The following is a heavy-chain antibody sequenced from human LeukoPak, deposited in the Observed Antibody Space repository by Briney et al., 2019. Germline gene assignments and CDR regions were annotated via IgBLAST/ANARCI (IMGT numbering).Heavy chain of an antibody. V-gene: IGHV6-1*01. CDR3: ARGSSSSSWYFDY. CDR2: TYYRSKWYN. Sequence: SQTLSLTCAISGDSVSSNGATWTWIRQSPSRGLEWLGRTYYRSKWYNDYAVSVKSRVIINPDTSKNQFSLQLNSVTPEDTAVYYCARGSSSSSWYFDYWGQGTLVTVSS. J-gene: IGHJ4*02. D-gene: IGHD6-13*01. CDR1: GDSVSSNGAT.